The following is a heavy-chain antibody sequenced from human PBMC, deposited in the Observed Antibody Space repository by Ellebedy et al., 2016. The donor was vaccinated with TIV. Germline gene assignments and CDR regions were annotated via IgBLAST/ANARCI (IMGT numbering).Heavy chain of an antibody. CDR1: GFTFSSYW. D-gene: IGHD3-22*01. CDR3: ARWYYYDSSGYPDY. V-gene: IGHV3-74*01. Sequence: GESLKISCAASGFTFSSYWMHWVRQAPGKGLVWVSRINSDGSSTSYADSVKGRFTISRDNSKNTLYLQMNSLRAEDTAVYYCARWYYYDSSGYPDYWGQGTLVTVSS. J-gene: IGHJ4*02. CDR2: INSDGSST.